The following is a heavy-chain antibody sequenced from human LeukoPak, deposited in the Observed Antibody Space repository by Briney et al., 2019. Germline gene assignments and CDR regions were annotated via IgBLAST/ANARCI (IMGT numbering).Heavy chain of an antibody. CDR3: ATSYDILTGHRNAFDI. Sequence: GGSLRLSCAASGFTFSSYWMSWVRQAPGKGLEWVANIKQDGSEKYYVDSVKGRFTISRDNAKNSLYLQMNSLRAEDTAVYYCATSYDILTGHRNAFDIWGQGTMVTVSS. CDR1: GFTFSSYW. D-gene: IGHD3-9*01. J-gene: IGHJ3*02. CDR2: IKQDGSEK. V-gene: IGHV3-7*01.